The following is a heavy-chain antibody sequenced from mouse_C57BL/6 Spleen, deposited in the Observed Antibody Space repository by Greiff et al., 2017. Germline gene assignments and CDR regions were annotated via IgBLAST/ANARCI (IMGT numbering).Heavy chain of an antibody. CDR2: ISDGGSYT. J-gene: IGHJ1*03. CDR1: GFTFSSYA. D-gene: IGHD1-3*01. Sequence: EVQGVESGGGLVKPGGSLKLSCAASGFTFSSYAMSWVRQTPEKRLEWVATISDGGSYTYYPDNVKGRFTISRDNAKNNLYLQMSHLKSEDTAMYYWAGDRELVGKPNPYSWSFEVWGTGTTVTVSS. V-gene: IGHV5-4*01. CDR3: AGDRELVGKPNPYSWSFEV.